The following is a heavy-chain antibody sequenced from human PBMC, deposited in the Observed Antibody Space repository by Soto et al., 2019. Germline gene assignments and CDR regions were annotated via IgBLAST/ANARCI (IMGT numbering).Heavy chain of an antibody. CDR1: GGSISSGGYS. CDR3: AAGEGVSIYYYGMDV. CDR2: INHSGSI. V-gene: IGHV4-30-2*01. D-gene: IGHD2-8*01. Sequence: PSETLSLTCAVSGGSISSGGYSWSWIRQPPGKGLEWIGEINHSGSINYNPSLKSRVTISVDTSKNQFSLKLCSVTAADTAVYYCAAGEGVSIYYYGMDVWGQGTTVTVSS. J-gene: IGHJ6*02.